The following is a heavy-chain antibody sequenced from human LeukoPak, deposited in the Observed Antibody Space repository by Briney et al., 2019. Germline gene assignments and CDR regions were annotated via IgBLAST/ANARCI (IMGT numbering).Heavy chain of an antibody. Sequence: PGGSLRLSCAASGFTFSGYGMHWVRQAPGKGLEWVAVIWYDGSNKYYADSVKGRFTISRDNSKNTLYLQMNSLRAEDTAVYYCAKDNSYAMVNYFDYWGQGTLVTVSS. V-gene: IGHV3-33*06. J-gene: IGHJ4*02. CDR1: GFTFSGYG. CDR2: IWYDGSNK. CDR3: AKDNSYAMVNYFDY. D-gene: IGHD4-23*01.